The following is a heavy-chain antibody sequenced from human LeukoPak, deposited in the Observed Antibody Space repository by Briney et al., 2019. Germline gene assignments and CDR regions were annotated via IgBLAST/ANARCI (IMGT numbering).Heavy chain of an antibody. CDR3: ARVRDIVLMVYASTQDAFDI. V-gene: IGHV1-46*02. CDR2: INPSGGST. Sequence: GASVKVSCKASGYTFNNYYIHWVRQAPGQGLEWMGIINPSGGSTSYAQKFQGRVTMTRDTSISTAYMELSRLRSDDTAVYYCARVRDIVLMVYASTQDAFDIWGQGTMVTVSS. D-gene: IGHD2-8*01. CDR1: GYTFNNYY. J-gene: IGHJ3*02.